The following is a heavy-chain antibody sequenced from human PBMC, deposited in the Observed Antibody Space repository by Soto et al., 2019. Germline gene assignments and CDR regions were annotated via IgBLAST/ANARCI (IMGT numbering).Heavy chain of an antibody. D-gene: IGHD4-4*01. Sequence: QVQLQQSGPRLVKPSQTLSLTCAISGDSVSSNSVAWNWIRQSPSRGLEWLGRTYYRSRWSFDYALSVKSRITIDPDTSKNQFSLHLDSLTPEDTAVYYCAGVTWFRGMDVWGQGTPVTVSS. CDR3: AGVTWFRGMDV. CDR1: GDSVSSNSVA. CDR2: TYYRSRWSF. J-gene: IGHJ6*02. V-gene: IGHV6-1*01.